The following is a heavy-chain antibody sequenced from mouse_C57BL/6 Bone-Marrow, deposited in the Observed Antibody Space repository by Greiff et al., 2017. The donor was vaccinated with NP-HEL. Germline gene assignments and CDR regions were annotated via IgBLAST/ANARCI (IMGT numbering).Heavy chain of an antibody. CDR1: GFTFSSYA. CDR3: AREGDYDYPFAY. V-gene: IGHV5-4*01. Sequence: EVQGVESGGGLVKPGGSLKLSCAASGFTFSSYAMSWVRQTPEKRLEWVATISDGGSYTYYPDNVKGRFTISRDNAKNNLYLQMSHLKSEDTAMYYCAREGDYDYPFAYWGQGTLVTVSA. D-gene: IGHD2-4*01. J-gene: IGHJ3*01. CDR2: ISDGGSYT.